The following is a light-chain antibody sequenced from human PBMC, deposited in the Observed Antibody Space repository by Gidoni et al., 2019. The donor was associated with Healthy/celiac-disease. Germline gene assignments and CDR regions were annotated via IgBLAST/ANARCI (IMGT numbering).Light chain of an antibody. CDR1: QSVFPPSNNRNS. CDR2: WAS. J-gene: IGKJ3*01. V-gene: IGKV4-1*01. Sequence: DIVMTQSPDSLAGALGEGATINCKSSQSVFPPSNNRNSLAWYQQKPGQPPRLLIYWASTRESGVPDRFSGSGSGTDFTLTISSLQAEDVAVYYCHQNYNIPFTFGPGTEVEIK. CDR3: HQNYNIPFT.